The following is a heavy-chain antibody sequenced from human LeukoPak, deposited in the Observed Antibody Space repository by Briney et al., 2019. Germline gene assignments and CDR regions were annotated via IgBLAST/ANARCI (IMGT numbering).Heavy chain of an antibody. D-gene: IGHD3-10*01. Sequence: SETLSLTCTVSGGSISSYYWNWIRQPPGKGLEWIGYIYYSGSTNYNPSLKSRVTISVDTSKNQFSLKLSSVTAADTAVYYCARDRYYDSGSYYNWGQGTLVTVSS. CDR2: IYYSGST. J-gene: IGHJ4*02. V-gene: IGHV4-59*01. CDR1: GGSISSYY. CDR3: ARDRYYDSGSYYN.